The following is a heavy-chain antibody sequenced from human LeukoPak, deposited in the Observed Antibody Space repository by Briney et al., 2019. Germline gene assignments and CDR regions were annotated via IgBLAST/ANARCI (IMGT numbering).Heavy chain of an antibody. V-gene: IGHV4-39*01. J-gene: IGHJ6*03. Sequence: SETLSLTCTVSGGSISSSSYYWGWIRQPPGKGLEWIGSIYYSGSTYYNPSLKSRVTISGDTSKNQFSLKLSSVTAADTAVYYCARHGVVTDYYYYYYMDVWGKGTTVTVSS. CDR3: ARHGVVTDYYYYYYMDV. D-gene: IGHD3-3*01. CDR2: IYYSGST. CDR1: GGSISSSSYY.